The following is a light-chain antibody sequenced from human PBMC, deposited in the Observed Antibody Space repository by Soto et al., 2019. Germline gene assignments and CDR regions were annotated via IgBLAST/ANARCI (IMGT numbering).Light chain of an antibody. V-gene: IGKV3-15*01. CDR1: RGISSN. CDR3: HQYNNGPPWT. J-gene: IGKJ1*01. CDR2: DAS. Sequence: IVMPQSPSTVYVSPGERATLSCISSRGISSNLAWYQQKPGQAPRLLIYDASTRATGIPARFSGSGSGTEFTLTISSLQSEDFAVYYCHQYNNGPPWTFGQGTKVDIK.